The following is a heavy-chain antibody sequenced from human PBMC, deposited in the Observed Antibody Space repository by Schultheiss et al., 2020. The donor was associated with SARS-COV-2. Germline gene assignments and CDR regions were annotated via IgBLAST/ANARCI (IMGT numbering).Heavy chain of an antibody. V-gene: IGHV4-34*01. Sequence: SETLSLTCAVYGGSFSGYYWSWIRQPPGKGLEWIGEINHSGSTNYNPSLMSRVTISIDPSKNQFSLKLSSVTAADTAVYYCARALTGGSNFNWFDPWGQGTLVTVSS. CDR1: GGSFSGYY. J-gene: IGHJ5*02. D-gene: IGHD1-7*01. CDR2: INHSGST. CDR3: ARALTGGSNFNWFDP.